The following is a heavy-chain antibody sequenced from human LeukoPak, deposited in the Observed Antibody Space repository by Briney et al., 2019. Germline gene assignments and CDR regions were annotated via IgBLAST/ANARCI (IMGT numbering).Heavy chain of an antibody. D-gene: IGHD3-22*01. CDR1: GFTFNNYW. J-gene: IGHJ6*03. V-gene: IGHV3-7*01. Sequence: GGSLRLSCVGSGFTFNNYWMAWVRQAPGKGLEWVANIKQDGSEKYYVDSVKGRFTISRDNAKNSLYLQMNSLRVEDTAVYYCARIGRLSSGYFSEFYYYMDVWGKGTTVTVSS. CDR3: ARIGRLSSGYFSEFYYYMDV. CDR2: IKQDGSEK.